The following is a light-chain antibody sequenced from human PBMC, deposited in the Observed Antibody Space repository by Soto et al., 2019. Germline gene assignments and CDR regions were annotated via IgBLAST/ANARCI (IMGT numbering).Light chain of an antibody. V-gene: IGLV2-8*01. CDR1: SSDVGGYNY. J-gene: IGLJ1*01. Sequence: QSVLAQPPSASGSPGQSGAISCTVTSSDVGGYNYVSWYQQHPAKAPKLMIYEVNKRPSAVPDRFSGSKSGNTASLTVSGLQAEDEADYYCSSYAGSSNVFGTGTKVTVL. CDR3: SSYAGSSNV. CDR2: EVN.